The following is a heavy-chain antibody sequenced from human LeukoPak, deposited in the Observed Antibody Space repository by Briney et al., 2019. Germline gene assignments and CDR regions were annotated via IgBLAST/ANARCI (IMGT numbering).Heavy chain of an antibody. D-gene: IGHD3-16*02. J-gene: IGHJ6*03. CDR2: IYHSGST. CDR1: GYSISSGYY. Sequence: SETLSLTCTVSGYSISSGYYWGWIRQPPGKGLEWIGSIYHSGSTNYNPSLKSRVTISVDTSKNQFSLKLSSVTAADTAVYYCARGTTAVTFGGVIVLSYYYYMDVWGKGTTVTVSS. V-gene: IGHV4-38-2*02. CDR3: ARGTTAVTFGGVIVLSYYYYMDV.